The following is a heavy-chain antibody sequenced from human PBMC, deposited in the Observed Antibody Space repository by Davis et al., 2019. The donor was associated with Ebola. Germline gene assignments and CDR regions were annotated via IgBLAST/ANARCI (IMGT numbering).Heavy chain of an antibody. CDR1: GYNFITYG. V-gene: IGHV1-18*01. CDR3: ARDSDPFVH. D-gene: IGHD3-10*01. Sequence: ASVKVSCKASGYNFITYGIDWVQQAPGQGLEWMGWISAYNGHTNYAQNLQDRVSMTTDTSTSTAYMELRSLRSDDTAVYYCARDSDPFVHWGQGTLVTVSS. CDR2: ISAYNGHT. J-gene: IGHJ4*02.